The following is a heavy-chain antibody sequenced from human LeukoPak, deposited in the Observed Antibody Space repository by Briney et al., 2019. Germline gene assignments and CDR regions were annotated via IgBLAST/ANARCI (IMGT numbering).Heavy chain of an antibody. D-gene: IGHD2/OR15-2a*01. CDR1: GGSISSSS. CDR2: ISSSSSNI. CDR3: ARLYGTFDY. J-gene: IGHJ4*02. V-gene: IGHV3-21*01. Sequence: ETLSLTCTVSGGSISSSSYYWGWIRQPPGMGLEWVSSISSSSSNIYYADSLKGRFTISRDNAKNSLYLQMNSLRAEDTAVYYCARLYGTFDYWGQGTVVTVSS.